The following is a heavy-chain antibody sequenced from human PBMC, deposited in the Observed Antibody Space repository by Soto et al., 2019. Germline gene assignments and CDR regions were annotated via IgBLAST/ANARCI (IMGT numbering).Heavy chain of an antibody. J-gene: IGHJ4*02. CDR2: IYYSGST. D-gene: IGHD6-13*01. CDR3: AREADRRAAGAFDY. V-gene: IGHV4-59*01. Sequence: SETLSLTWTVAGGSISSYYWSWIRQPPGKGLEWIGYIYYSGSTNYNPSLKSRVTISVDTSKNQFSLKLSSVTAADTAVYCCAREADRRAAGAFDYWGQGTLVTVSS. CDR1: GGSISSYY.